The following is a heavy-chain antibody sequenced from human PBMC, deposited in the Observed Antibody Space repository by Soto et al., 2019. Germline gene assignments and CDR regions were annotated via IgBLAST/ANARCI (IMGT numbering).Heavy chain of an antibody. Sequence: GASVKVSCKASGYTFTNYGFSWLRQAPGQGLELMGWISVYNGDTNFAQKFQARVTLTTDTSTSTAYMELRKLRTDDTAVCYCARSGRYYGGDTAYWGQGTLVTVSS. D-gene: IGHD2-21*02. CDR1: GYTFTNYG. V-gene: IGHV1-18*01. CDR2: ISVYNGDT. CDR3: ARSGRYYGGDTAY. J-gene: IGHJ4*02.